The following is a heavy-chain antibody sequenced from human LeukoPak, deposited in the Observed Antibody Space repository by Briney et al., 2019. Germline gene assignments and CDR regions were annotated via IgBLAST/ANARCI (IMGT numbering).Heavy chain of an antibody. J-gene: IGHJ3*02. D-gene: IGHD2-15*01. Sequence: PGRSLRLSCTASGFNFRSYAMYWVRQAPGKGLKWVAIILYDGSNEHYADSVKGRFTISRDTSKNTLYLQMNSLRAEDTAVYYCARICSGGNCYFPSIWGQGTMVTVSS. CDR2: ILYDGSNE. CDR3: ARICSGGNCYFPSI. V-gene: IGHV3-30-3*01. CDR1: GFNFRSYA.